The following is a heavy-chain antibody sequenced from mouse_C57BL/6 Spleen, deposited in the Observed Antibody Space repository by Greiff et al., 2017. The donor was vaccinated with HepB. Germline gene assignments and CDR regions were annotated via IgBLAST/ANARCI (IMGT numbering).Heavy chain of an antibody. CDR1: GYAFSSYW. D-gene: IGHD1-1*01. Sequence: VQLQESGAELVKPGASVKISCKASGYAFSSYWMNWVKQRPGKGLEWIGQIYPGDGDTNYNGKFKGKATLTADKSSSTAYMQLSSLTSEDSAVYFCARMATVPPMDYWGQGTSVTVSS. CDR3: ARMATVPPMDY. J-gene: IGHJ4*01. CDR2: IYPGDGDT. V-gene: IGHV1-80*01.